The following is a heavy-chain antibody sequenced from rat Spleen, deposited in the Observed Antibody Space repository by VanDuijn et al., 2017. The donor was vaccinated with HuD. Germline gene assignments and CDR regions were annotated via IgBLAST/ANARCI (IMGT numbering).Heavy chain of an antibody. J-gene: IGHJ2*01. V-gene: IGHV5-31*01. Sequence: EVQLVESGGGLVQPGRSLKLSCVASGFTFKNYWMSWIRQAPGKGLEWVASITNSGGTIYYSDSVKGRFTVSRDNAKSTLYLQMDSLRSEDTATYYCARHPDYSNYFDYWGQGVMVTVSS. CDR2: ITNSGGTI. D-gene: IGHD1-1*01. CDR1: GFTFKNYW. CDR3: ARHPDYSNYFDY.